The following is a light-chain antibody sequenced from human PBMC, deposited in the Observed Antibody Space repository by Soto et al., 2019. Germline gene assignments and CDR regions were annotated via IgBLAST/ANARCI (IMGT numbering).Light chain of an antibody. CDR1: QSLGRR. Sequence: DIQMTQSPSSLSASVGDRVTISCRASQSLGRRLTWYQQKPGEAPKLLLYETSNLQNGVPSRFSGSGSETDFTLTINSLQPEDFATYYCQRSFGPPYTFGQGTKLE. V-gene: IGKV1-39*01. CDR2: ETS. CDR3: QRSFGPPYT. J-gene: IGKJ2*01.